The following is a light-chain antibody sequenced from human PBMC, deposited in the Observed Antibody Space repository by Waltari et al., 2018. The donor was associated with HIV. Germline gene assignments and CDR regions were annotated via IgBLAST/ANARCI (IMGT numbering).Light chain of an antibody. CDR3: QSVDNSGTFWV. CDR1: ALPKQY. V-gene: IGLV3-25*03. CDR2: KDS. Sequence: SYELTQPPSVSVSPGQTARITCSGDALPKQYAYWYQQKPGQATMLIIYKDSERPSGSPERISGANSGTAVTLTIGEVQAEDEADYYCQSVDNSGTFWVFGGGTKLTVL. J-gene: IGLJ3*02.